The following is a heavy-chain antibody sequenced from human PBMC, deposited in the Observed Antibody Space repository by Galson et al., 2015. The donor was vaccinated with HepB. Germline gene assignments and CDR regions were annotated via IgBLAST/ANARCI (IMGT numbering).Heavy chain of an antibody. D-gene: IGHD3-3*01. CDR1: GDSVSSTIAA. CDR3: ARGGSGTTISAFDY. Sequence: CAISGDSVSSTIAAWNWIRESPSRGLEWLGRTYYRSKWFNDYAVSVKGRITVNPDTSKNQSSLQLKSVTPEDTAVYYCARGGSGTTISAFDYWGQGTLVTVSS. J-gene: IGHJ4*02. CDR2: TYYRSKWFN. V-gene: IGHV6-1*01.